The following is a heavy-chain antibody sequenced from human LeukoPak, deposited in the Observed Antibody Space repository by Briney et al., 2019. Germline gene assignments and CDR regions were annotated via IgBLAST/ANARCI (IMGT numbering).Heavy chain of an antibody. CDR2: IKPDGSEK. D-gene: IGHD2-2*01. Sequence: GGSLRLSFVASGFTFSSNHMNWVRQTPGKGLESVTTIKPDGSEKYYVDSVRGRFTISRDNAKSALYLQMSSLRDEDAGVYFCRRMSSYCDYWGQGTLVTVSS. CDR3: RRMSSYCDY. J-gene: IGHJ4*02. V-gene: IGHV3-7*01. CDR1: GFTFSSNH.